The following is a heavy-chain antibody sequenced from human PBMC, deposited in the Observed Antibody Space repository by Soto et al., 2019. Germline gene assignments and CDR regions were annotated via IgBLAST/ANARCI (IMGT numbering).Heavy chain of an antibody. CDR3: VRTSLVVAAATREDY. V-gene: IGHV3-74*01. D-gene: IGHD2-15*01. CDR1: GFTFSSYW. CDR2: TNSDGSST. J-gene: IGHJ4*02. Sequence: EVQLVESGGGLVQPGGSLRLSCAASGFTFSSYWMHWVRQAPGKGLVWVSCTNSDGSSTSYADSVKGRCTISRDNAKNTLYLQMNSLGAEDTAVYYCVRTSLVVAAATREDYWGQGTLVTVSS.